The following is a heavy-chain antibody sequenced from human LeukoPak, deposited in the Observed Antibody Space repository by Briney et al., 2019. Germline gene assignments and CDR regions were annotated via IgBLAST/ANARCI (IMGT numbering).Heavy chain of an antibody. D-gene: IGHD3-3*01. J-gene: IGHJ6*02. Sequence: GGSLRLSCAASGFTFSNAWMNWVRQAPGKGLEWVSAISGSGGSTYYADSVKGRFTISRDNSKITLYLQMNSLRAEDTAVYYCAKGSYDFWSDYLSYYYYYGMDVWGQGTTVTVSS. CDR2: ISGSGGST. V-gene: IGHV3-23*01. CDR3: AKGSYDFWSDYLSYYYYYGMDV. CDR1: GFTFSNAW.